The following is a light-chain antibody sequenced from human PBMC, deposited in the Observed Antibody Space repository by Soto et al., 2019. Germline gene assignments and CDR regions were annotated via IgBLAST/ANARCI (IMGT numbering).Light chain of an antibody. V-gene: IGKV3-20*01. CDR3: QQYVSSPWA. CDR1: QSVTNSF. CDR2: GAS. Sequence: EFVLTPSPGTLSLSPGERATLSCRASQSVTNSFLAWYQQKPGQAPRLLIYGASRRATGIPDRFTGSGSGTDFTLTISRLEPEDFAVYYCQQYVSSPWAFGQGTKVDIK. J-gene: IGKJ1*01.